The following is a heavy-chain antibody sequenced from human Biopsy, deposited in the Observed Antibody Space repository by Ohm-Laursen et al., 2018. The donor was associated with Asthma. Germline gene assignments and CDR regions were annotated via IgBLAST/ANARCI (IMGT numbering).Heavy chain of an antibody. CDR3: ARGIYDMDV. J-gene: IGHJ6*02. CDR2: ISGSGGST. Sequence: LRLSCAASGFTFSNYGMSWVRQAPGKGLERVSAISGSGGSTYYADSVKGRFTISRDNSKNSLHLEMNSLRAEDTAVYFCARGIYDMDVRGQGTTVTVSS. V-gene: IGHV3-23*01. CDR1: GFTFSNYG.